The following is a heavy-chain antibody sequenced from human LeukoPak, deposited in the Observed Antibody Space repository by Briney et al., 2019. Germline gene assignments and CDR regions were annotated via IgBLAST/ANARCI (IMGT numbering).Heavy chain of an antibody. CDR2: IDWDDDK. V-gene: IGHV2-70*11. J-gene: IGHJ4*02. CDR1: GFSLRTRGMC. D-gene: IGHD3-22*01. Sequence: SGPTLVNPTQTLTLTCTFSGFSLRTRGMCVSWIRQPPGKALEWLSRIDWDDDKYYSTSLKTRLTISKDTSKNQVVLTMTNMDPVDTATYYCARISNYYDSSGRFDYWGQGTLVTVSS. CDR3: ARISNYYDSSGRFDY.